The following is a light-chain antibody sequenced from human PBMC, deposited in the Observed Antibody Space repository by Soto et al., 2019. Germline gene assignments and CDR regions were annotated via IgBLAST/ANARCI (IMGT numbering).Light chain of an antibody. CDR1: NSDVGGYNY. CDR3: SSYTATSALVI. CDR2: DVS. Sequence: QSALTQPASVSGSPGQSIAISCTGTNSDVGGYNYVSWYQQHPDKAPKLMIYDVSNRPSGVSDRFSGSKSGNTASLTISGLQSEDEAAYYCSSYTATSALVIFGGGTKLTVL. V-gene: IGLV2-14*03. J-gene: IGLJ2*01.